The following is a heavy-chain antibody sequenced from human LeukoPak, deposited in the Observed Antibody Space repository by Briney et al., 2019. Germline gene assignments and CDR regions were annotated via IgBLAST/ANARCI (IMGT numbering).Heavy chain of an antibody. Sequence: GGSLRLSCAASGFTVSSNYMSWVRQAPGKGLEWVSVIYSGGDTYYADSVKGRFTFSRDIFKNTLHLQLNNLRVEDTAVYYCASANWGDAREPHYFYGMDVWGQGTTVTVSS. J-gene: IGHJ6*02. D-gene: IGHD7-27*01. V-gene: IGHV3-66*01. CDR2: IYSGGDT. CDR3: ASANWGDAREPHYFYGMDV. CDR1: GFTVSSNY.